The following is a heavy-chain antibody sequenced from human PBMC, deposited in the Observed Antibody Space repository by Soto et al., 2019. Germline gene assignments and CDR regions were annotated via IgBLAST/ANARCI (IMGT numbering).Heavy chain of an antibody. V-gene: IGHV3-74*01. CDR2: INSDGSAP. D-gene: IGHD3-16*01. CDR1: GXTFSSYG. Sequence: GSLRLSCAASGXTFSSYGMHWVRQAPGKGLVWVSRINSDGSAPNYADSVKGRFTISRDNAKNTLYLQMNSLRAEDTAVYYCARDMNYYFDYWGQGTLGTVSS. CDR3: ARDMNYYFDY. J-gene: IGHJ4*02.